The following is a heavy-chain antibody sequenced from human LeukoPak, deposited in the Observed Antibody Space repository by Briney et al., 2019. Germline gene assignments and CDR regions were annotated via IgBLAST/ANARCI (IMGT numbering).Heavy chain of an antibody. CDR2: SSAYTGNT. CDR3: AREGEMTTFYYGMDV. Sequence: RASVKVSCRASGYTFTSYCIRWVLQAPGHGQESIGWSSAYTGNTNYAQTLQGRVTMTTDTSTSPAYRELRSLRSDDTAVYYCAREGEMTTFYYGMDVWGQGTTVTVYS. J-gene: IGHJ6*02. V-gene: IGHV1-18*01. CDR1: GYTFTSYC. D-gene: IGHD3-16*01.